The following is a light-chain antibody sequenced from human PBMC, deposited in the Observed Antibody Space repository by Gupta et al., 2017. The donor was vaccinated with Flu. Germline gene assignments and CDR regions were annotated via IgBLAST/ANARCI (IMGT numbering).Light chain of an antibody. CDR2: DAS. CDR3: QQRSNWPWT. J-gene: IGKJ1*01. Sequence: EIVSTQSPATLSLSPGERATLTCRASQSVSSYLAWYQQKPGQAPRLLIYDASNSATGIPARFSGSGSGTDFTLTISSREPEDFAVYYCQQRSNWPWTFGQGTKVEIK. V-gene: IGKV3-11*01. CDR1: QSVSSY.